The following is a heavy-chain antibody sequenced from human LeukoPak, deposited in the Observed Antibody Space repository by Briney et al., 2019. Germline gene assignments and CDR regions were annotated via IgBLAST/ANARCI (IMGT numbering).Heavy chain of an antibody. CDR3: ARLRRSSTFV. CDR2: IYHGGNT. D-gene: IGHD3-3*01. CDR1: GDSSSSNIYY. V-gene: IGHV4-39*01. J-gene: IGHJ4*02. Sequence: SETLSLTCTVSGDSSSSNIYYWGWIRQPPGKGLEWIGAIYHGGNTYYSPSLKSRATMSADMSKMQFSLRLTSVTAADTATYYCARLRRSSTFVWGQGALVTVSS.